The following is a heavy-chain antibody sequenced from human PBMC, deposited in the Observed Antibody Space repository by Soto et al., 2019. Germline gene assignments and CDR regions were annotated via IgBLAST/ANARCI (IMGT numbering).Heavy chain of an antibody. D-gene: IGHD2-2*01. CDR1: GFNFSNYG. CDR3: AKAVGYCSSTSCRDYYFYYGMDV. CDR2: ISYDGSNK. J-gene: IGHJ6*02. Sequence: PGGSLRLSCAASGFNFSNYGMHWVRQAPGKGLEWVAVISYDGSNKYYADSVKGRFTISRDNSKNTLYLQMNSLRAEDTAVYYCAKAVGYCSSTSCRDYYFYYGMDVWGQGTTVTVSS. V-gene: IGHV3-30*18.